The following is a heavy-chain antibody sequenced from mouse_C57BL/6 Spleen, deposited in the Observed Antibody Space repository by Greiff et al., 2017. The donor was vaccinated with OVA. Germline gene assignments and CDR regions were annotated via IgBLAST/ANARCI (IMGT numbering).Heavy chain of an antibody. J-gene: IGHJ2*01. V-gene: IGHV1-54*01. Sequence: QVQLQQSGAELVRPGTSVKVSCKASGYAFTNYLIEWVKQRPGQGLEWIGVINPGSGGTNYNEKFKGKATLTADKSSSTAYMQLSSLTSEDSAVYFCARGYYYGSSCDYWGQGTTLTVSS. CDR2: INPGSGGT. CDR3: ARGYYYGSSCDY. D-gene: IGHD1-1*01. CDR1: GYAFTNYL.